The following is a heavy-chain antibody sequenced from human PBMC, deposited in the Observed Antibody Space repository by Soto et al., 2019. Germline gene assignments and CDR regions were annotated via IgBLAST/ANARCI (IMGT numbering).Heavy chain of an antibody. CDR1: GYSFTSHY. J-gene: IGHJ4*02. CDR2: IYPGGVNV. D-gene: IGHD4-17*01. CDR3: ARDITIPRYGDYYFDY. Sequence: GASVKVSCKAIGYSFTSHYMHWVRQAPGQGPEWMGTIYPGGVNVAYAQKFEGRVTMTKDTSTSTVYMELNSLTSEDTAVYYCARDITIPRYGDYYFDYWGQGTLVTVSS. V-gene: IGHV1-46*01.